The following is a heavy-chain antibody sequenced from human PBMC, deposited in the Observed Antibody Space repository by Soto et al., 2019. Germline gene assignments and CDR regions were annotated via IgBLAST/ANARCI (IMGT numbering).Heavy chain of an antibody. J-gene: IGHJ5*02. CDR2: IIPSFGTA. Sequence: QVQLVQSGAEVKKPGSSVKVSCKASGGTFSSYAISWVRQAPGQGLEWMGGIIPSFGTANYAQKFQGRVTITADASTSTAYMELSSLRSEDTAVYYCARDPAYSSSWYVGWFDPWGQGTLVTVSS. V-gene: IGHV1-69*01. D-gene: IGHD6-13*01. CDR1: GGTFSSYA. CDR3: ARDPAYSSSWYVGWFDP.